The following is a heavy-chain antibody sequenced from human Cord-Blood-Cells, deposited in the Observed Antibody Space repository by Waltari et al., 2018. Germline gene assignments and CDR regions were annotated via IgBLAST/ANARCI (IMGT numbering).Heavy chain of an antibody. D-gene: IGHD1-26*01. Sequence: QLQLQESGPGLVKPSETLSLTCTVSGGSISSSSYYWGWIRQPPGKGLEWIGSIYYSGSTYYNPSLKGRVTISVDTSKNQFSLKLSSVTAADTAVYYCARIPSIVGARLDAFDIWGQGTMVTVSS. J-gene: IGHJ3*02. V-gene: IGHV4-39*01. CDR3: ARIPSIVGARLDAFDI. CDR1: GGSISSSSYY. CDR2: IYYSGST.